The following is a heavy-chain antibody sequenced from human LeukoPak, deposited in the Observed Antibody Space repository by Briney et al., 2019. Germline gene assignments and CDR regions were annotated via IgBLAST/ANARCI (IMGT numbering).Heavy chain of an antibody. CDR1: GLTFSSYA. J-gene: IGHJ4*02. D-gene: IGHD5-24*01. CDR2: ISYDGSNK. V-gene: IGHV3-30*04. Sequence: GGSLRLSCAASGLTFSSYAMHWVRQAPGKGLECVAVISYDGSNKYYADSVKGRFTISRDNSKNTLYLQMNSLRAEDTAVYYCAKGNSKRDGYNYFDYWGQGTLVTVSS. CDR3: AKGNSKRDGYNYFDY.